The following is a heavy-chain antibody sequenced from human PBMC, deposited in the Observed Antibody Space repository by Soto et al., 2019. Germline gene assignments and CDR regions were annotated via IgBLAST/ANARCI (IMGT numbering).Heavy chain of an antibody. J-gene: IGHJ6*02. D-gene: IGHD2-21*02. Sequence: PGESLKISCQGSGYRFNSYWIAWVRQTPGKGLEWMGIVYPGDSDTRYSPSFQGQVTISADTSTSSAYLQWSSLRASDTAIYFCKSEQTVTLQYSYDGLDVWGQGTTVTVSS. V-gene: IGHV5-51*01. CDR2: VYPGDSDT. CDR3: KSEQTVTLQYSYDGLDV. CDR1: GYRFNSYW.